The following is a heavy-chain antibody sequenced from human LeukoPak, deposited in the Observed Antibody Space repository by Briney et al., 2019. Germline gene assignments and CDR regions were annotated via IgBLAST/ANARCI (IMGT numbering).Heavy chain of an antibody. CDR2: ITPSGGT. V-gene: IGHV1-2*02. CDR3: ARDRYGDGFAHLDY. D-gene: IGHD5-24*01. Sequence: ASVKVSCKASGYTFTSYAIHWVRQAPGQGLEWMGWITPSGGTNYPQKFQGRVAITWDTSITTAYMDLSRLTSDDTAVYYCARDRYGDGFAHLDYWGQGALVSVST. J-gene: IGHJ4*02. CDR1: GYTFTSYA.